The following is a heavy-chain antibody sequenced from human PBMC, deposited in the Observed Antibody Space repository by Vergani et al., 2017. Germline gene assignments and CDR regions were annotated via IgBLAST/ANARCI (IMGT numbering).Heavy chain of an antibody. D-gene: IGHD3-16*01. Sequence: EVKLVEYGGGLIKCGGLLRLSCAASGFTVSSNYMSWVRQAPGKGLEWVSFIYSGGSTYYADAVKGRFNISRDNSKNTLDLQMNSLRAVETAVYYCARYGGLLGFDPWGQGTLVTVSS. CDR2: IYSGGST. J-gene: IGHJ5*02. CDR1: GFTVSSNY. V-gene: IGHV3-53*01. CDR3: ARYGGLLGFDP.